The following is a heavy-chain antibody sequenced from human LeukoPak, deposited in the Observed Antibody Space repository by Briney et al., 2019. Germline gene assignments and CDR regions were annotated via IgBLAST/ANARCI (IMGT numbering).Heavy chain of an antibody. V-gene: IGHV3-23*01. Sequence: GGSLRLSCAASGFTFSSYAMSWVRQAPGKGLEWVSAIGGSGGSTYYADSVKGRFTISRDNSKNTLYLQMNSLSAEDTAVYYCAKDAEQGYSSNWGQGTLVTVSS. CDR2: IGGSGGST. CDR3: AKDAEQGYSSN. D-gene: IGHD6-13*01. J-gene: IGHJ4*02. CDR1: GFTFSSYA.